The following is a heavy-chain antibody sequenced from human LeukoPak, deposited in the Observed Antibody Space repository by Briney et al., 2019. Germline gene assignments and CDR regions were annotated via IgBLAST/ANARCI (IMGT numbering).Heavy chain of an antibody. V-gene: IGHV1-69*01. Sequence: SVKVSCKASGGTFSSYAISWVRQAPGQGLEWMGGIIPIFGTANYAQKFQGRVTITADESTSTAYMELSSLRSEDTAVYYCARDYYDSSGYAENWFDPWGQGTLVTVSS. CDR3: ARDYYDSSGYAENWFDP. CDR1: GGTFSSYA. D-gene: IGHD3-22*01. CDR2: IIPIFGTA. J-gene: IGHJ5*02.